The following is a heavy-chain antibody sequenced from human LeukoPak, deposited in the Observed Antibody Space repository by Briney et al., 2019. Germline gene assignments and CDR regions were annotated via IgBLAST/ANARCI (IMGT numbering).Heavy chain of an antibody. Sequence: PSETLSLTCAVYGGSFSGYYWSWIRQPPGKGLEWIGEINHSGSTNYNPSLKSRVTISVDTSKNQFSLKLSSVTAADTAVYYCATLLSYYDSSGYYLDWGQGTLVTVSS. D-gene: IGHD3-22*01. V-gene: IGHV4-34*01. CDR1: GGSFSGYY. CDR2: INHSGST. CDR3: ATLLSYYDSSGYYLD. J-gene: IGHJ4*02.